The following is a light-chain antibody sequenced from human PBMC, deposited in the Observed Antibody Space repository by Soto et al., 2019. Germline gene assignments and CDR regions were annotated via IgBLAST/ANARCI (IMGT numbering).Light chain of an antibody. CDR1: SSDVGAYDY. CDR2: VVS. J-gene: IGLJ1*01. CDR3: SLYTSSDTPYV. Sequence: QSALTQPASVSGSPGQSITISCTGTSSDVGAYDYVSWYQQHPDKAPKLIIYVVSNRPSGVSNRFSGSKSGNTASLTISGLQAEDEADYYCSLYTSSDTPYVFGNGTKLTVL. V-gene: IGLV2-14*01.